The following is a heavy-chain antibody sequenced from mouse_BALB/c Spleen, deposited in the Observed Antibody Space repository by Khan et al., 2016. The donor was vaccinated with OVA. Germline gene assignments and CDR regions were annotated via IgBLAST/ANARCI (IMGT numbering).Heavy chain of an antibody. Sequence: EVKLLESGGGLVQPGGSLILSCAASGFDFSRYWMTWARQAPGKGQEWIGEINPGSSTINYTPSLKDKFIISRDNAKNTLYLQMSKVRSEDTALEYCARLGWYGYFDYWGQGTTLTVSS. CDR1: GFDFSRYW. CDR2: INPGSSTI. V-gene: IGHV4-2*02. D-gene: IGHD2-1*01. J-gene: IGHJ2*01. CDR3: ARLGWYGYFDY.